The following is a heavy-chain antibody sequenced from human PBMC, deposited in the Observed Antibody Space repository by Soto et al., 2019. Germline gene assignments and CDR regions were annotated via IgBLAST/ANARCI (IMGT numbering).Heavy chain of an antibody. V-gene: IGHV4-61*01. D-gene: IGHD3-22*01. Sequence: SETLSLTCTVSGGSVSSGSYYWSWIRQPPGKGLEWIGYIYYSGSTNYNPSLKSRVTISVDTSKNQFSLKLSSVTAADTAVYYWGREMPRKKKGSVYYPRRYYYGMDVGGQGTTVTVSS. CDR2: IYYSGST. CDR1: GGSVSSGSYY. J-gene: IGHJ6*02. CDR3: GREMPRKKKGSVYYPRRYYYGMDV.